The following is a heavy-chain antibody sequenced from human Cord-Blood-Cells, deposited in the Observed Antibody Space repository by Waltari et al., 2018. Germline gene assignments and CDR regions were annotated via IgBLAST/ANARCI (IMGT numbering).Heavy chain of an antibody. Sequence: QVQLQQWGAGLLKPSETLSLTCAVYGGSFRGYYWSWIRQPPGKGLEWIGEINHSGSTNYNPSLKSRVTISVDTSKNQFSLKLSSVTAADTAVYYCARRGPGPGYSGSYYYYYYGMDVWGQGTTVTVSS. J-gene: IGHJ6*02. CDR3: ARRGPGPGYSGSYYYYYYGMDV. V-gene: IGHV4-34*01. D-gene: IGHD1-26*01. CDR1: GGSFRGYY. CDR2: INHSGST.